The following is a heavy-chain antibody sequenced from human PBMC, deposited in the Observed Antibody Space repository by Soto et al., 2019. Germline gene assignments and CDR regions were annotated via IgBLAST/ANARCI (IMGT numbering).Heavy chain of an antibody. CDR3: TRDWAGTYGLDV. J-gene: IGHJ6*02. CDR2: TYYRSKWYN. Sequence: SQTLSLTCAISGDSVSSTRAAWNWIRQSPSRGLEWLGRTYYRSKWYNDYADSVKSRITINPDTSKNQFSLQLNSVTPEDTAVYYCTRDWAGTYGLDVWGQGTTVTVSS. V-gene: IGHV6-1*01. CDR1: GDSVSSTRAA. D-gene: IGHD3-16*01.